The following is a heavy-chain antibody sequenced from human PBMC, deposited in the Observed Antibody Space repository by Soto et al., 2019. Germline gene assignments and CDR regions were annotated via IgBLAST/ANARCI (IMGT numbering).Heavy chain of an antibody. CDR2: ISGSGGST. D-gene: IGHD5-18*01. Sequence: GGSLRLSCAASGFTFSSYAMSWVRQAPGTGLEWVSAISGSGGSTYYADSVKGRFTISRDNSKNTLCLQMNSLRAEDTAVYSCAKSRLQLWFPDAFDIWGQGTMVTVSS. J-gene: IGHJ3*02. V-gene: IGHV3-23*01. CDR1: GFTFSSYA. CDR3: AKSRLQLWFPDAFDI.